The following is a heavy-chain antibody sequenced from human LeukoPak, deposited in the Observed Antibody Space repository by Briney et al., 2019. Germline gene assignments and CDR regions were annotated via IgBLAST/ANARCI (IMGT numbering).Heavy chain of an antibody. CDR3: ARPYCSSASCYTPPLDY. J-gene: IGHJ4*02. D-gene: IGHD2-2*02. V-gene: IGHV3-74*01. CDR1: GFTFSNYW. CDR2: INIDGSST. Sequence: GGSLRLSCAASGFTFSNYWIHWVRQAPGKGLVWVSRINIDGSSTTYADSVRGRFTISRDNAKNTVYLQMNSLRAEDTAVYYCARPYCSSASCYTPPLDYWGQGTLVTVSS.